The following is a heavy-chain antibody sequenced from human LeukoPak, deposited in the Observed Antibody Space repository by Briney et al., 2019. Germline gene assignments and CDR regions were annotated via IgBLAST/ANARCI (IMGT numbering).Heavy chain of an antibody. V-gene: IGHV1-46*01. CDR2: ISPSGGST. D-gene: IGHD6-13*01. CDR3: ARGPAAVGRAFDI. CDR1: GYTFTSNY. J-gene: IGHJ3*02. Sequence: ASVKVSCKAFGYTFTSNYMHWVRQAPGQGPEWMGVISPSGGSTTYAQKFQGRVTMTRDTSISTAYMEVKSLTSEDTAIYFCARGPAAVGRAFDIWGPGTIVSVSS.